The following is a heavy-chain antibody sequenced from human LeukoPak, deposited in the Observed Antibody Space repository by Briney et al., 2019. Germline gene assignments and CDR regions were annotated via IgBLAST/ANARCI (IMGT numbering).Heavy chain of an antibody. CDR3: ARSYDSSGPGHFDY. D-gene: IGHD3-22*01. V-gene: IGHV4-61*05. Sequence: SETLSLTCTVSGGSISSSSYYWGWIRQPPGKGLEWIGYIYYSGSTNYNPSLKSRVTISVDTSKNQFSLKLSSATAADTAVYYCARSYDSSGPGHFDYWGQGTLVTVSS. J-gene: IGHJ4*02. CDR1: GGSISSSSYY. CDR2: IYYSGST.